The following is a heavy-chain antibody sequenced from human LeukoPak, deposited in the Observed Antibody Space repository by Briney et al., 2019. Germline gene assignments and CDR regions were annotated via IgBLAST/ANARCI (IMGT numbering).Heavy chain of an antibody. J-gene: IGHJ4*02. V-gene: IGHV3-21*01. D-gene: IGHD2-15*01. Sequence: PGGSLRLSCAASGFTFSSFGMYWGRQTPGKGLEWVSYITSSMSYIFFAGSVKGRFTISRDNAKNLLYLQMNRLRAEDTAVYYCARDIYCSGGCCYFGLDYWGQGTLVTVSS. CDR1: GFTFSSFG. CDR2: ITSSMSYI. CDR3: ARDIYCSGGCCYFGLDY.